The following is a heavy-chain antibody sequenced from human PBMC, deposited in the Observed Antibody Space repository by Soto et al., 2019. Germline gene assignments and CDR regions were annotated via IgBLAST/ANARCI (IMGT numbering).Heavy chain of an antibody. J-gene: IGHJ4*02. V-gene: IGHV1-46*01. CDR2: INPSGGST. CDR3: AREAVVTYFDH. D-gene: IGHD3-22*01. CDR1: GYTFTSYY. Sequence: QVQLVQSGAEVKKPGASVKVSCKSSGYTFTSYYMHWVRQAPGQGLEWMGIINPSGGSTTYAQNFQGRVTMTRDTSTSTVYMELSSLRSEDTAVYYCAREAVVTYFDHWGQGALVTVSS.